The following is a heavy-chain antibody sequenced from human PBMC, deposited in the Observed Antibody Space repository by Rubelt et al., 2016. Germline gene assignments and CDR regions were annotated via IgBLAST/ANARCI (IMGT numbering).Heavy chain of an antibody. CDR3: ARSGEMATIPYY. J-gene: IGHJ4*02. CDR1: GGSISSYY. D-gene: IGHD5-24*01. Sequence: QVQLQESGPGLVKPSETLSLTCTVSGGSISSYYWSWIRQPPGKGLEWIGYIYYSGSTIYNPSLKSRVTISVDTSKNQFSRKLSSVTAADTAVYYCARSGEMATIPYYWGQGTLVTVSS. V-gene: IGHV4-59*01. CDR2: IYYSGST.